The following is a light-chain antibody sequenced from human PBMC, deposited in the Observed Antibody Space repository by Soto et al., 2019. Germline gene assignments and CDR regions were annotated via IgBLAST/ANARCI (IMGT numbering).Light chain of an antibody. CDR3: SSYTRSTTLVV. J-gene: IGLJ2*01. CDR1: SSDVGAYNY. V-gene: IGLV2-14*01. CDR2: DVT. Sequence: QSALTQPASVSGSPGQSITISCTGTSSDVGAYNYVSWYQQHPGKAPKLMIYDVTNRPSGVSSRFSGSKSGTTASLTISGLQAEDEADYYCSSYTRSTTLVVFGGGTKVTVL.